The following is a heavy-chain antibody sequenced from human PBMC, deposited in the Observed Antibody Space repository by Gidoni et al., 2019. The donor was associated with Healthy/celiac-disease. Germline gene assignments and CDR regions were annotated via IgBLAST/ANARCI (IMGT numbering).Heavy chain of an antibody. V-gene: IGHV3-21*01. Sequence: EVQLVESGGGLVKPGGSLRPSCAASGFPFSSYSMNWVRQAPGKGLEWVSSISSSSSYIYYADSVKGRFTISRDNAKNSLYLQMNSLRAEDTAVYYCARDKYRGCSSTSCSARDYYYYGMDVWGQGTTVTVSS. CDR1: GFPFSSYS. J-gene: IGHJ6*02. CDR2: ISSSSSYI. CDR3: ARDKYRGCSSTSCSARDYYYYGMDV. D-gene: IGHD2-2*01.